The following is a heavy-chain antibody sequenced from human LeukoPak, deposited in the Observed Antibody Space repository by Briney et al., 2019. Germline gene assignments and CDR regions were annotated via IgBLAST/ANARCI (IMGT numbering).Heavy chain of an antibody. J-gene: IGHJ3*01. V-gene: IGHV3-30*18. CDR1: GFTFSNFG. CDR3: ANFDGSSQAFHL. Sequence: GGSLRLSCAASGFTFSNFGMHWVRQAPGKGLEWVAAVLYDGSKKFYSDSVKGRFSIYKDNSNYTLFVQLHSLRPDDTAVYYCANFDGSSQAFHLWGQGTMVTVSS. CDR2: VLYDGSKK. D-gene: IGHD6-13*01.